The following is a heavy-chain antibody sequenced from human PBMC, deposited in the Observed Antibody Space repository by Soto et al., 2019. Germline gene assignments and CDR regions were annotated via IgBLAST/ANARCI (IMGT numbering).Heavy chain of an antibody. CDR3: ARVFRGGFSHTDAFDI. J-gene: IGHJ3*02. Sequence: GASVKVSCKASGYTFTSYYMHWVRQAPGQGLEWMGIINPSGGSTSYAQKFQGRVTMTRDTSTSTVYMELSSLRSEDMVVYYCARVFRGGFSHTDAFDIWGQGTMVTVSS. CDR2: INPSGGST. V-gene: IGHV1-46*03. D-gene: IGHD3-10*02. CDR1: GYTFTSYY.